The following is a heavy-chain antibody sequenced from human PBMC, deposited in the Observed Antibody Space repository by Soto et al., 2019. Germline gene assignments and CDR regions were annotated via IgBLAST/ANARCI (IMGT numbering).Heavy chain of an antibody. CDR2: ISSSSTYI. V-gene: IGHV3-21*04. J-gene: IGHJ3*02. CDR3: ARESLSGPDAFDI. Sequence: PGGSLRLSCAASGFTFSSYTMNWVRQAPGKGLEWVSSISSSSTYIYFADSLKGRFTISRDNAKNSLYLQMNSLRAEDTAVYYCARESLSGPDAFDIWGQGTMVTVSS. D-gene: IGHD3-3*01. CDR1: GFTFSSYT.